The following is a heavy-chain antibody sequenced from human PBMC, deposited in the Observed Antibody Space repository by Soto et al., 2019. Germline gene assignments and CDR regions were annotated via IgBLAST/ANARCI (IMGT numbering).Heavy chain of an antibody. D-gene: IGHD1-26*01. CDR1: GFTFNSYG. CDR2: ISYDSTKT. Sequence: QVQLVESGGGVVQPGRSLRLSCAASGFTFNSYGMHWVRQGPGNGLEWVAFISYDSTKTYYADSVKGRFTISRDNSNSALYVQMNSLTGEDTAVYYCARTRSAGSDFHYYSLDVWGQVTTVTVSS. CDR3: ARTRSAGSDFHYYSLDV. V-gene: IGHV3-30*03. J-gene: IGHJ6*02.